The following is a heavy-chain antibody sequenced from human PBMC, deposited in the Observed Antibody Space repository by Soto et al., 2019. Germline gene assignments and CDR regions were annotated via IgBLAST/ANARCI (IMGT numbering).Heavy chain of an antibody. V-gene: IGHV4-39*01. D-gene: IGHD6-19*01. CDR3: ARQSSSGWYGTY. J-gene: IGHJ4*02. CDR2: IYYSGST. CDR1: GGSINSSSYY. Sequence: SETLSLTCTVSGGSINSSSYYWGWIRQPPGKGLEWIGSIYYSGSTYYNPSLKSRVTISVDTSKNQFSLKLSSVTAADTAVYYCARQSSSGWYGTYWGQGTLVTVSS.